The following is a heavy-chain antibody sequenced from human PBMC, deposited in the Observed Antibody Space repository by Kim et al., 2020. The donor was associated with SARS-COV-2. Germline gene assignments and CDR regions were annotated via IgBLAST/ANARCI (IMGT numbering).Heavy chain of an antibody. V-gene: IGHV3-73*01. CDR1: GFTFSDSA. CDR2: IRSNVNGYAT. Sequence: GGSLRLSCGASGFTFSDSAMHWVRRASGKGLEWVGRIRSNVNGYATAYSASVRGRFTISRDDSRNTAYLQMNSLKTEDTAVYYSTRVPGTTSAFGAVFD. J-gene: IGHJ3*02. D-gene: IGHD1-1*01. CDR3: TRVPGTTSAFGAVFD.